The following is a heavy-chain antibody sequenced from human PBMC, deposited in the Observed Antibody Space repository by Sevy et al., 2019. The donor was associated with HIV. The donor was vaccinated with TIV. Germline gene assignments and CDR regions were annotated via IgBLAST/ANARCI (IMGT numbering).Heavy chain of an antibody. CDR3: ARGGYYYDNAAYYALDS. D-gene: IGHD3-22*01. V-gene: IGHV3-33*01. CDR2: IWSDGAYQ. J-gene: IGHJ4*02. CDR1: GFTFSNYA. Sequence: GESLKISCAATGFTFSNYAMHWVRQAPGKGMEWVAIIWSDGAYQYHGDSVKGRFTISRDNSKNTLYLQMNNMRVEDTAVYYCARGGYYYDNAAYYALDSWGQGTLVTVSS.